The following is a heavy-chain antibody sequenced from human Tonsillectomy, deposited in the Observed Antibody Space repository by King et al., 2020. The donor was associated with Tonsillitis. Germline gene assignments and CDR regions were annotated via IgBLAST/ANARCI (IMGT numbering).Heavy chain of an antibody. V-gene: IGHV1-46*01. CDR2: INPSGGTT. Sequence: QLVQSGAEVKKPGASVKVSCKASGYTFTSYYMHWVRQAPGQGLEWMGMINPSGGTTSYAQKFQGRVTMTRDTSTNTVYMELSSLGSEDTAVYYCARDRPCSSASCYGGFWFDPWGQGTLVTVCS. CDR1: GYTFTSYY. D-gene: IGHD2-2*01. J-gene: IGHJ5*02. CDR3: ARDRPCSSASCYGGFWFDP.